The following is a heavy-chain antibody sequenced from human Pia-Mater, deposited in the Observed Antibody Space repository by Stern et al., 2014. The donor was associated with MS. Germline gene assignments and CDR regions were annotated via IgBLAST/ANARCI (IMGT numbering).Heavy chain of an antibody. V-gene: IGHV4-61*02. CDR1: GASIRSSDYY. J-gene: IGHJ6*02. CDR3: ARGVEAPAGNRHFSYYIVDV. D-gene: IGHD6-19*01. CDR2: IYIRGIT. Sequence: QVQLQESGPGLVKPSQTLSLTCTVSGASIRSSDYYWSWIRQPAGKGLEWIGQIYIRGITDYNPSLKSRVTISTDTSQDHFSLTLDSGTAADTAVYFCARGVEAPAGNRHFSYYIVDVWGQGTTVTVSS.